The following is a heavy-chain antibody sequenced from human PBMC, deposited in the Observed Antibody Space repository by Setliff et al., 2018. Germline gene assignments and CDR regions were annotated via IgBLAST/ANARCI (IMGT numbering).Heavy chain of an antibody. Sequence: SETLSLTCDVSGASVSSGHYWGWIRQPPGRGLEWIATIYHKGRTYYNPSLQSRVTMSLDRSKNQFSLRLTSVPASDTAVYYCASPRRDDLDSPFDPFDLWGHGTKVTVSS. V-gene: IGHV4-38-2*01. CDR2: IYHKGRT. CDR3: ASPRRDDLDSPFDPFDL. CDR1: GASVSSGHY. J-gene: IGHJ3*01. D-gene: IGHD3-3*01.